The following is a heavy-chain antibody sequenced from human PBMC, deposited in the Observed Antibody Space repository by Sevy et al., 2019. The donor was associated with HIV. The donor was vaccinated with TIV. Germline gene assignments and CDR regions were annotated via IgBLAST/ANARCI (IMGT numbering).Heavy chain of an antibody. V-gene: IGHV3-23*01. CDR1: GFTFSTFA. Sequence: GGSLRLSCAGSGFTFSTFAMSWVRQAPGKGLEWVSAISATGSSTFYSDSVKGRFTTSRDNSKNTLYLQMNSLRADETAVYYCAKDWGTTAISDYWGQGTLVTVSS. CDR3: AKDWGTTAISDY. CDR2: ISATGSST. D-gene: IGHD3-16*01. J-gene: IGHJ4*02.